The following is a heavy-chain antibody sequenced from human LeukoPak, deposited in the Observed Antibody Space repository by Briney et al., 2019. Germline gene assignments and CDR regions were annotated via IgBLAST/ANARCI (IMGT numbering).Heavy chain of an antibody. CDR2: ISGSGGST. CDR3: AKVGVLEWLSAQGYFDY. D-gene: IGHD3-3*01. V-gene: IGHV3-23*01. CDR1: GFTFSSYA. J-gene: IGHJ4*02. Sequence: GSLRLSCAASGFTFSSYAMSWVRQAPGKGLEWVSAISGSGGSTYYAASVKGRFTISRDNSKNTLYLQMNSLRAEDTAVYYCAKVGVLEWLSAQGYFDYWGQGTLVTVSS.